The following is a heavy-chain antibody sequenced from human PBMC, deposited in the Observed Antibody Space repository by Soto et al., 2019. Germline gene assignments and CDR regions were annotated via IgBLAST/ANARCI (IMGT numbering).Heavy chain of an antibody. CDR3: AKRRGAGGHFDY. V-gene: IGHV3-23*01. Sequence: GSLRLSCAASGFTFSSYAMGWVRQGPGKGLEWVAVVSIGGSTHYADSVRGRFTISRDNSKNTLSLQMNSLTAEDTAVYFCAKRRGAGGHFDYWGQGALVTVSS. D-gene: IGHD2-15*01. CDR2: VSIGGST. CDR1: GFTFSSYA. J-gene: IGHJ4*02.